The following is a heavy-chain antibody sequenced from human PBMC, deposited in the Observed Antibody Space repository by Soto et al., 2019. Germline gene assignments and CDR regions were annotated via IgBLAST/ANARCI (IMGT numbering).Heavy chain of an antibody. Sequence: QVQLVESGGGVVQPGRSLRLSCAASGFTFSSYGMHWVRQAPGKGLEWVAVIWYDGSNKYYADSVKGRFTISRDNSKNPLYLQMNSLRAEDTAVYYCARDAGGGAVLVPAVRGWFDPWGQGTLVTVSS. CDR1: GFTFSSYG. J-gene: IGHJ5*02. D-gene: IGHD2-2*01. CDR3: ARDAGGGAVLVPAVRGWFDP. CDR2: IWYDGSNK. V-gene: IGHV3-33*01.